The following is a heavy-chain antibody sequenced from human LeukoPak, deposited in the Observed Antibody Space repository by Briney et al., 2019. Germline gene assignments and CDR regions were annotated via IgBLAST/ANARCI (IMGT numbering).Heavy chain of an antibody. CDR1: GLAFSAYK. D-gene: IGHD2-15*01. CDR2: ISTDGYTT. CDR3: VVGGSPGC. Sequence: GGSMRLSCAASGLAFSAYKMHWVRQAPRKGLVWVSRISTDGYTTDYADFVQGRFTASRDNTKNTWSLEMNSLRAEDTAVYYCVVGGSPGCWGQGTLVTVSS. J-gene: IGHJ4*02. V-gene: IGHV3-74*01.